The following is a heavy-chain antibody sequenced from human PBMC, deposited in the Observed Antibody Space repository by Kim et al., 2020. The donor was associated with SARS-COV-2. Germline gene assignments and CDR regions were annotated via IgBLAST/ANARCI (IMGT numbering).Heavy chain of an antibody. CDR1: GGSITSGDYY. D-gene: IGHD3-9*01. Sequence: SDTLSLTCSVSGGSITSGDYYWAWIRQPPGRELEWIGSIHDSGTTYYNASLQSRVILSVDTSTNQFALKLRSVTSTDTAVYFCARALILTGYFQYYFD. V-gene: IGHV4-39*01. CDR2: IHDSGTT. CDR3: ARALILTGYFQYYFD. J-gene: IGHJ4*01.